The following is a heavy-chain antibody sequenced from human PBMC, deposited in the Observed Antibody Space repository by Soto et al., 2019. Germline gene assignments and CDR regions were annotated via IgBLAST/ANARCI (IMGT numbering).Heavy chain of an antibody. CDR2: IYYSGST. CDR1: GGSVSSYY. CDR3: ARRYGSSFDY. Sequence: QVQLQESGPGLVKPSETLSLTCTVSGGSVSSYYWSWIRQPPGKGLEWVGYIYYSGSTNYNPSLKSRVTISVHTSKNQFSLKLNSVTAADTAVYYCARRYGSSFDYWGQGTLVTVSS. D-gene: IGHD6-13*01. V-gene: IGHV4-59*08. J-gene: IGHJ4*02.